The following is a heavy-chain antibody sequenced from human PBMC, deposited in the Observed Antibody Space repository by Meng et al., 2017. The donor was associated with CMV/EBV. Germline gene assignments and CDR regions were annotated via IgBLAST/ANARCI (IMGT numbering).Heavy chain of an antibody. CDR1: GHSISSGYY. CDR2: IYHSGST. CDR3: ASPYSSSSFRAFDI. D-gene: IGHD6-6*01. V-gene: IGHV4-38-2*02. J-gene: IGHJ3*02. Sequence: SETLSLTCTVSGHSISSGYYWGWIRQPPGKGLEWIGSIYHSGSTYYNPSLKSRVTISVDTSKNQFSLKLSSVTAADTAVYYCASPYSSSSFRAFDIWGQGTMVTVSS.